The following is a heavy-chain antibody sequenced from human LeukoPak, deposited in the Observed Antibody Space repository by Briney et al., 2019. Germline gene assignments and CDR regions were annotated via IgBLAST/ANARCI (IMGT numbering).Heavy chain of an antibody. CDR1: GFTFSNYA. CDR3: ASEKGDSPDY. D-gene: IGHD2-21*01. Sequence: GGSLRLSCAASGFTFSNYAMSWVRQAPGKGLEWVSGISGNGANTYHADSVKGRFTISRDNSKNTLYVQMHSLRAEDTAVYYCASEKGDSPDYWGQGTLVTVSS. J-gene: IGHJ4*02. V-gene: IGHV3-23*01. CDR2: ISGNGANT.